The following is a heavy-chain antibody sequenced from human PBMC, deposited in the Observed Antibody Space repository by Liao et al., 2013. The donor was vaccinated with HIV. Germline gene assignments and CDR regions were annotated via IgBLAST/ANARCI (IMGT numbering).Heavy chain of an antibody. CDR3: ARSQYYYCLDV. CDR2: IYYTGST. V-gene: IGHV4-59*06. Sequence: QVQLQESGPGLVKPSETLSLTCTVSGDSISSHYWNWIRQPPGKGLEWIGYIYYTGSTYNNPSLTSRVSISVDTSKNQFSLKLSSVTAADTAVYYCARSQYYYCLDVWGKGTTVTVSS. CDR1: GDSISSHY. J-gene: IGHJ6*03.